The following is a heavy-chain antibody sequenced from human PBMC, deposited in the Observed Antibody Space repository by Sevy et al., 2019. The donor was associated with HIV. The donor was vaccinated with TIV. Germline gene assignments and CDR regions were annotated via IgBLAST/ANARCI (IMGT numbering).Heavy chain of an antibody. V-gene: IGHV4-59*12. CDR1: GGSISSYY. D-gene: IGHD2-8*01. J-gene: IGHJ5*02. CDR3: ARRMGYALNWFDP. CDR2: IYYSGST. Sequence: SETLSLTCTVSGGSISSYYWSWIRQPPGKGLEWIGYIYYSGSTNYNPSLKSRVTISVDTSKNQFSLKLSSVTAADTAVYYCARRMGYALNWFDPWGQGTLVTVSS.